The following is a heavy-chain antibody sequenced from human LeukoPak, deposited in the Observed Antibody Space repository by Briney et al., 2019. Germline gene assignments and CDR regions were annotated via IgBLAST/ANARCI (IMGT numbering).Heavy chain of an antibody. CDR3: ARAHPSPGKDAFDI. Sequence: SETLSLTCTVSGGSISSYYWSWIRQPPGKGLGWIGYIYHSGSTNYNPSLKSRVTISVDTSKNQFSLKLSSVTAADTAVYYCARAHPSPGKDAFDIWGQGTMVTVSS. V-gene: IGHV4-59*01. D-gene: IGHD3-10*01. CDR1: GGSISSYY. J-gene: IGHJ3*02. CDR2: IYHSGST.